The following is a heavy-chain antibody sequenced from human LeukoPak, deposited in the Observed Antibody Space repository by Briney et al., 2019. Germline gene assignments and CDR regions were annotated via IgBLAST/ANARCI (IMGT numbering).Heavy chain of an antibody. CDR3: ARRWDSGAFDT. Sequence: SETLSLTCTVSGGSISSYYWSWIRQPPGKGLEWIGYIYYSGSTNYKPSLKSRVTISLDTSKNQFSLKLSSVTAADTAVYYCARRWDSGAFDTWGQGTKVTVSS. CDR2: IYYSGST. CDR1: GGSISSYY. D-gene: IGHD1-26*01. V-gene: IGHV4-59*01. J-gene: IGHJ3*02.